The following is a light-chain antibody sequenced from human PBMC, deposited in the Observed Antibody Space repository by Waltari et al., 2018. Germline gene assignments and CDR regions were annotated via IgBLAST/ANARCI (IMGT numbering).Light chain of an antibody. CDR2: EVY. Sequence: QSALTQPASVSGSPGQSITISCTGTSSDIGGHDYVSWYQQHPGKAPKLMISEVYTRPSGVSNRFSGSKSGNTASLTISGLQAEDEAHYFCSSFTTTYTLVFGGGTKLTVL. J-gene: IGLJ2*01. CDR3: SSFTTTYTLV. CDR1: SSDIGGHDY. V-gene: IGLV2-14*01.